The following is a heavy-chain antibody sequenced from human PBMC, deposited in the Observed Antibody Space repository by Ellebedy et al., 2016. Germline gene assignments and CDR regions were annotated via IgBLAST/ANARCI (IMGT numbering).Heavy chain of an antibody. CDR3: AKDLERGLEWSQSAFDY. V-gene: IGHV3-9*01. J-gene: IGHJ4*02. Sequence: GGSLRLXXVASGFSIDDYAMHWVRQAPGKGLEWVAGIIWNSDSMASADSVKGRFTISRDNAKNSVYLQMNSLRDEDTALYYCAKDLERGLEWSQSAFDYWGQGTLVTVSS. CDR2: IIWNSDSM. D-gene: IGHD3-3*01. CDR1: GFSIDDYA.